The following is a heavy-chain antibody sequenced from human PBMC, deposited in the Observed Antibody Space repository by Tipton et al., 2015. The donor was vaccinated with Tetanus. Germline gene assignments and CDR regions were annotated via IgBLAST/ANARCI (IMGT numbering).Heavy chain of an antibody. D-gene: IGHD3-22*01. J-gene: IGHJ3*02. CDR1: GGSISNYY. V-gene: IGHV4-4*07. Sequence: TLSLTCSVSGGSISNYYWNWIRQPAGKGLEWIGGIYVTGAINYSPALQSRVTMSGDTAKHQFSLSLSSVTAADAAMYYCAREDVYYHDGSGFYAFDIWGRGTMVAVSS. CDR3: AREDVYYHDGSGFYAFDI. CDR2: IYVTGAI.